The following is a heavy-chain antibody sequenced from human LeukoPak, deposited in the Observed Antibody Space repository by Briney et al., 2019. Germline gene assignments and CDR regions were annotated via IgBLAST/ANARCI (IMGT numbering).Heavy chain of an antibody. CDR1: GYSFTSYW. CDR2: IYPGDSDT. CDR3: ARRYYDSSGYYDFDY. J-gene: IGHJ4*02. D-gene: IGHD3-22*01. Sequence: GESLKISCNGSGYSFTSYWIGWVRQMPGKGLEWMGIIYPGDSDTRYSPSFQGQVTISADKSISTAYLQWSSLKASDTGMYYCARRYYDSSGYYDFDYWGQGTLVTVSS. V-gene: IGHV5-51*01.